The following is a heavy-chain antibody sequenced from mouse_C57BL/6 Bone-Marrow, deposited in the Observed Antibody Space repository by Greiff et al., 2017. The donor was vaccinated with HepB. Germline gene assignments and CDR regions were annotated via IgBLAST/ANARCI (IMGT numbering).Heavy chain of an antibody. CDR1: GYSITSGYY. Sequence: EVKLQESGPGLVKPSQSLSLTCSVTGYSITSGYYWNWIRQFPGNKLEWMGYISYDGSNNYNPSLKNRISITRDTSKNQFFLKLNSVTTEDTATYYCAREGYDAWYFDVWGTGTTVTVSS. CDR2: ISYDGSN. J-gene: IGHJ1*03. D-gene: IGHD2-2*01. CDR3: AREGYDAWYFDV. V-gene: IGHV3-6*01.